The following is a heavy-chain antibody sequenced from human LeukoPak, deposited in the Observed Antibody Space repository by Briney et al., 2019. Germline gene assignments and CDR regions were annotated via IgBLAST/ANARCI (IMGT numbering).Heavy chain of an antibody. J-gene: IGHJ4*02. V-gene: IGHV3-7*03. Sequence: GGSPRLSCAASGFTFSSYWMSWVRQAPGKGLEWVANIKQDGSEKYYVDSVKGRFTISRDNAKNSLYLQMNSLRAEDTAVYYCARDLGAYCGGDCYPYGYWGQGTLVTVSS. D-gene: IGHD2-21*02. CDR1: GFTFSSYW. CDR3: ARDLGAYCGGDCYPYGY. CDR2: IKQDGSEK.